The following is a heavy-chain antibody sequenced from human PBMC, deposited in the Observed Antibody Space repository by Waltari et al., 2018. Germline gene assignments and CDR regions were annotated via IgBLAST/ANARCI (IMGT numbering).Heavy chain of an antibody. J-gene: IGHJ4*02. Sequence: EVKLVASGAGLVSPRGALRLSYAASGITLRASAMHWVPQASAKGLEWVGRIRTTANSYATAYAASVKGSCPISSADSENTAYLTMTSLKTEDTAVYYCISHDGYNENWGQRTLVTVSS. CDR1: GITLRASA. CDR3: ISHDGYNEN. V-gene: IGHV3-73*02. D-gene: IGHD1-1*01. CDR2: IRTTANSYAT.